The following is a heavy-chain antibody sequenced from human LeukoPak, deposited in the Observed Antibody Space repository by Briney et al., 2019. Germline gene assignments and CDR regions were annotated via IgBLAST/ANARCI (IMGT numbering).Heavy chain of an antibody. Sequence: SEALSLTCAVYGGSFSGYYWSWIRQPPGKGLEWIGEINHSGSTNYNPSPKSRVTILVDTSKNQFSLKLSSVTAADTAVYYCARGHSPVTTKVSYFQHWGQGTLVTVSS. D-gene: IGHD4-17*01. V-gene: IGHV4-34*01. CDR3: ARGHSPVTTKVSYFQH. CDR2: INHSGST. CDR1: GGSFSGYY. J-gene: IGHJ1*01.